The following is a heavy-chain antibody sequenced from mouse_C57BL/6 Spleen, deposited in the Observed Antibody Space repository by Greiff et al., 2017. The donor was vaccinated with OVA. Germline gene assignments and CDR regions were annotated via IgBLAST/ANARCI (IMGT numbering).Heavy chain of an antibody. CDR3: ATPLYDGFWYFDV. V-gene: IGHV1-81*01. D-gene: IGHD2-3*01. J-gene: IGHJ1*03. Sequence: QVQLQQSGAELARPGASVKLSCKASGYTFTSYGISWVKQRTGQGLEWIGEIYPRSGNTYYNEKFKGKATLTADKSSSTAYMELRSLTSEDSAVYFCATPLYDGFWYFDVWGTGTTVTVSS. CDR2: IYPRSGNT. CDR1: GYTFTSYG.